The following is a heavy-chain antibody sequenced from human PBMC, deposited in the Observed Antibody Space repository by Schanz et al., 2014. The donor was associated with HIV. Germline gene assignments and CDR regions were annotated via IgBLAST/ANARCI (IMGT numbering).Heavy chain of an antibody. D-gene: IGHD1-26*01. J-gene: IGHJ6*02. V-gene: IGHV1-18*01. CDR1: GYTFISYG. Sequence: QVQLVQSGTEVKKPGASVKVSCKASGYTFISYGISWVRQAPGQGLEWMGWINTSTGNVDYSQNFQARVTLTTDTSTNTAYMELRSLKSDDTAVYYCARGEDWPGGASDHWGQGTTVTVSS. CDR3: ARGEDWPGGASDH. CDR2: INTSTGNV.